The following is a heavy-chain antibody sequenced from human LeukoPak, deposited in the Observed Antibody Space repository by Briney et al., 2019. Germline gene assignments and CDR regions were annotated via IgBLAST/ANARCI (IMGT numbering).Heavy chain of an antibody. V-gene: IGHV3-23*01. CDR3: AKRGFYYDSSGYYYFDF. Sequence: GGSLRLSCAVSGFTFSNYGMSWARQAPGKGLEWVSTITGSGATTYYADSVKGRFTISRDNSKNTLYLQMNSLRAEDTAVFYCAKRGFYYDSSGYYYFDFWGQGTLVTVSS. D-gene: IGHD3-22*01. CDR1: GFTFSNYG. J-gene: IGHJ4*02. CDR2: ITGSGATT.